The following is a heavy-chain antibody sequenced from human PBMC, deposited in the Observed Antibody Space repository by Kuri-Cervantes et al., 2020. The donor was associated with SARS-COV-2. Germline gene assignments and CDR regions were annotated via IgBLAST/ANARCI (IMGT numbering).Heavy chain of an antibody. CDR2: VRGKANNYAT. Sequence: GESLKISCEASGFLFSASAIHWVRRASGKGLEWVGRVRGKANNYATAYAASVKGRSTISRDDSKNTAYLQMNSLKTEDTAVYYCTTLIDYWGQGALVTVSS. CDR1: GFLFSASA. CDR3: TTLIDY. J-gene: IGHJ4*02. V-gene: IGHV3-73*01.